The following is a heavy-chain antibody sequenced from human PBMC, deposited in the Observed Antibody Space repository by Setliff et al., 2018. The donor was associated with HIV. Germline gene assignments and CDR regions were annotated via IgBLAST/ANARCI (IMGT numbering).Heavy chain of an antibody. D-gene: IGHD1-26*01. J-gene: IGHJ4*02. CDR3: AKSLGTNYFDY. CDR2: ISPSGGDT. CDR1: GFTFSKYA. V-gene: IGHV3-23*01. Sequence: LRLSCAASGFTFSKYAMNWVRQAPGKGLEWVSNISPSGGDTVYADSVKGRFTISRDNSQNTVYLQMNSLRVEDTAVYYCAKSLGTNYFDYWGQGTLVTVSS.